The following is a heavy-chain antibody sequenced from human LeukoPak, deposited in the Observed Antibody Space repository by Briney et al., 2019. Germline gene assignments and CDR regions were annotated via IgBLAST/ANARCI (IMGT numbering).Heavy chain of an antibody. D-gene: IGHD3-22*01. CDR1: GGSISSYY. J-gene: IGHJ4*02. CDR2: IYYSGST. V-gene: IGHV4-59*01. Sequence: SETLSLTCTVSGGSISSYYRSWIRQPPGKGLEWIGYIYYSGSTNYNPSPKSRVTISVDTSKNQFSLKLSSVTAADTAVYYCARDRSGYGFDYWGQGTLVTVSS. CDR3: ARDRSGYGFDY.